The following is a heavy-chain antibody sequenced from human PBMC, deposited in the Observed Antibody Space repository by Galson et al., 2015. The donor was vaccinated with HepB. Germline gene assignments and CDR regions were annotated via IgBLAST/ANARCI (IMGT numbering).Heavy chain of an antibody. J-gene: IGHJ4*02. V-gene: IGHV1-69*04. CDR3: ARGGVVVPAATFDY. Sequence: SVKVSCKASGGTFSSYAISWVRQAPGQGLEWMGRIIPILGIANYAQKFQGRVTITADKSTSTAYMELSSLRSEDTAVYYCARGGVVVPAATFDYWGQGTLVTVSS. CDR1: GGTFSSYA. CDR2: IIPILGIA. D-gene: IGHD2-2*01.